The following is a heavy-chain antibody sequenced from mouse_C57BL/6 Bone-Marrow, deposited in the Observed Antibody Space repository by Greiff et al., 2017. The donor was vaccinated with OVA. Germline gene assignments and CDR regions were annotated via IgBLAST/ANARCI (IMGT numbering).Heavy chain of an antibody. CDR3: ARGGLIRAWFAY. D-gene: IGHD3-1*01. V-gene: IGHV1-55*01. J-gene: IGHJ3*01. Sequence: VKLQQPGAELVKPGASVKMSCKASGYTFTSYWITWVKQRPGQGLEWIGDIYPGSGSTNYNEKFKSKATLTVDTSSSTAYMQLSSLTSEDSAVYYCARGGLIRAWFAYWGQGTLVTVSA. CDR2: IYPGSGST. CDR1: GYTFTSYW.